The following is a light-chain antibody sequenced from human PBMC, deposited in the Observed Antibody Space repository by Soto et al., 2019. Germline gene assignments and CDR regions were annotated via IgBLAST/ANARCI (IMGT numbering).Light chain of an antibody. CDR2: EVN. CDR1: SSDVGGYDY. Sequence: QSALTQPPSASGSPGQSVTISCTGTSSDVGGYDYVSWYQQHPGKVPKLMIYEVNKRPSGVPDRFSGSKSGNTASLTVSGLQTEDKADYYCSSYAVSDSLVFGGGTKLTVL. V-gene: IGLV2-8*01. CDR3: SSYAVSDSLV. J-gene: IGLJ2*01.